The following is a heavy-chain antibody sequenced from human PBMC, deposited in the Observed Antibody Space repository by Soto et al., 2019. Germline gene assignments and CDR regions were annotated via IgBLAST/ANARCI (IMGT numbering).Heavy chain of an antibody. D-gene: IGHD3-22*01. CDR2: IRGKNYGRTT. CDR1: GFTFGNNA. Sequence: GGSLRLSCTGSGFTFGNNAMTWFRQAPGKGLEWVGFIRGKNYGRTTEYAASVQGRFTISRDDSKGIAYLEMNSLTTDDTAVYYCTAYYYDSSEPFDYWGQGTLVTVSS. CDR3: TAYYYDSSEPFDY. V-gene: IGHV3-49*03. J-gene: IGHJ4*02.